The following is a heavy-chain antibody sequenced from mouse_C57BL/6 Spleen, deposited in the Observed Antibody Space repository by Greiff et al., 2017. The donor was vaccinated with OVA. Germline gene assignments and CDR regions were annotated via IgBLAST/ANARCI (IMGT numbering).Heavy chain of an antibody. J-gene: IGHJ4*01. CDR1: GYTFTDYY. D-gene: IGHD1-1*01. CDR3: ARVITTDYYAMDY. Sequence: VQLKQSGPELVKPGASVKISCKASGYTFTDYYMNWVKQSHGKSLEWIGDINPNNGGTSYNQKFKGKATLTVDKSSSTAYMELRSLTSEDSAVYYCARVITTDYYAMDYWGQGTSVTVSS. V-gene: IGHV1-26*01. CDR2: INPNNGGT.